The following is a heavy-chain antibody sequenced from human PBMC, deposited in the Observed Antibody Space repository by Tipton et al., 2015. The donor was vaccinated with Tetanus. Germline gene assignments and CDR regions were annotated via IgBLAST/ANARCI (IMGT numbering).Heavy chain of an antibody. CDR3: ARVNGGVRGVFDY. V-gene: IGHV3-21*01. CDR2: ISGSNGYI. CDR1: GFTFSSYT. D-gene: IGHD3-10*01. Sequence: GSLRLSCAASGFTFSSYTMNWVRQAPGKGLEWVSSISGSNGYIYYTDSVKGRFTISRDNAKNSLYLQVNSLRAEDTAVYYCARVNGGVRGVFDYWGQGTLVTVSS. J-gene: IGHJ4*02.